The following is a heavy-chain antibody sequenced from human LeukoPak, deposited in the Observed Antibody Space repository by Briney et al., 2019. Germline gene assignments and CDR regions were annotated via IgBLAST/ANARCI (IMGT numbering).Heavy chain of an antibody. V-gene: IGHV3-23*01. CDR2: INNSGGRA. CDR3: ARDQYDSGYDSDYYMDV. J-gene: IGHJ6*03. CDR1: GFTFSTYG. Sequence: GGTLRLSCAASGFTFSTYGMSWVRQAPGTGLEWVSAINNSGGRAYYADSVKGRFTISRDNSKNTLYLQMNSLRAEDTAVYYCARDQYDSGYDSDYYMDVWGKGTTVTVSS. D-gene: IGHD5-12*01.